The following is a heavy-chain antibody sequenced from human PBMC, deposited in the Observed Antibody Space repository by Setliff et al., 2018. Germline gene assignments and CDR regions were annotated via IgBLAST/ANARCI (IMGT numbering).Heavy chain of an antibody. CDR1: GFTFRTFS. Sequence: GGSLRLSCAASGFTFRTFSMHWVRQAPGKGLEWVSSISPDSIYIYYADSVKGRLTISRGNAWDSLYLQMNSLGAEDTAVYYCAGSPANGGHDAFDIWGRGTMVTVSS. D-gene: IGHD6-25*01. J-gene: IGHJ3*02. CDR3: AGSPANGGHDAFDI. V-gene: IGHV3-21*01. CDR2: ISPDSIYI.